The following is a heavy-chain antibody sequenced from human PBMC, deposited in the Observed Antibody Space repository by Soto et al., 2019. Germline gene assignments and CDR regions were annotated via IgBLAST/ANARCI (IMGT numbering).Heavy chain of an antibody. V-gene: IGHV4-34*01. CDR3: ARGPDDESSSWYPY. D-gene: IGHD6-13*01. CDR2: INHSGST. Sequence: SETLSLTCAVYGGSFSGYYWSWIRQPPGKGLEWIGEINHSGSTNYNPSLKSRVTISVDTSKNQFSLKLSSVTAADTAVYYCARGPDDESSSWYPYWGQGTLVTVSS. CDR1: GGSFSGYY. J-gene: IGHJ4*02.